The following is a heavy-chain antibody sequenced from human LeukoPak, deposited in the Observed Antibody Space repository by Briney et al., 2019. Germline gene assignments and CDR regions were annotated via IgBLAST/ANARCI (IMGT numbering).Heavy chain of an antibody. J-gene: IGHJ4*02. CDR1: GFTFSNYW. Sequence: GGSLRLSCAASGFTFSNYWMNWVRQAPGKGLEWVANIKQHGSEKYYVDSVKGRFTISRDTAKKSLYLQMNSLRAEDTAVYYCARSIDGVVIITWGQGTLVTVSS. CDR2: IKQHGSEK. V-gene: IGHV3-7*01. CDR3: ARSIDGVVIIT. D-gene: IGHD3-22*01.